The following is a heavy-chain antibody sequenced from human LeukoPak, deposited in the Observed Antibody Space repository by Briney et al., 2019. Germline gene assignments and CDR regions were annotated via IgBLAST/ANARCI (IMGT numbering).Heavy chain of an antibody. Sequence: GGSLRLSCAASGFTFSSYGMSGVRQAPGKGLEWISAISGSGGSTYYADSVKGRFTISRDNPKNTLYLQMSSLRAEDTAVYYCAGVYIAQFGWFDPWGEGTLVTVSS. CDR3: AGVYIAQFGWFDP. CDR1: GFTFSSYG. D-gene: IGHD3-10*01. J-gene: IGHJ5*02. CDR2: ISGSGGST. V-gene: IGHV3-23*01.